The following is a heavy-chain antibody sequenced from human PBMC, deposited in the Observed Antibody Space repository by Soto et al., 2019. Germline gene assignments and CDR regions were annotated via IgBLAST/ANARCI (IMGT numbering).Heavy chain of an antibody. Sequence: EVQLLESGGGLVQPGGSLRLSCAASGFAFSTYAMSWVRQAPGKGLEWVSVISASGGGTYYADSVKGRFTISRDNSKDTLYLQINSLGADDTAVYYCAKGSSSSRSGWFDPWGQGTLVTVSS. CDR3: AKGSSSSRSGWFDP. CDR1: GFAFSTYA. CDR2: ISASGGGT. J-gene: IGHJ5*02. V-gene: IGHV3-23*01. D-gene: IGHD6-6*01.